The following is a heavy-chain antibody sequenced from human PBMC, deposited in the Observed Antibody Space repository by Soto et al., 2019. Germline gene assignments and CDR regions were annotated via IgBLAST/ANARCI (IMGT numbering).Heavy chain of an antibody. D-gene: IGHD3-22*01. CDR3: ASYYDSSGYYPSWFDP. J-gene: IGHJ5*02. CDR2: IIPIFGTA. V-gene: IGHV1-69*06. Sequence: ASVKVSCKASGGTFSSYAISWVRQAPGQGLEWMGGIIPIFGTANYAQKFQGRVTITADKSTSTAYMELSSLRSEDTAVYYCASYYDSSGYYPSWFDPWGQGTQVTVSS. CDR1: GGTFSSYA.